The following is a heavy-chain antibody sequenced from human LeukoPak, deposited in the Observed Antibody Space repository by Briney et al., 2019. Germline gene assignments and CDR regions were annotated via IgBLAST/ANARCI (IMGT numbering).Heavy chain of an antibody. Sequence: SETLSLTCTVSGGSISSYYWSWIRQPPGKGLEWIGYIYYSGSTNYNPSLKSRVTISVDTSKNQFSLKLSSATAADTAVYYCARVEEDSTGYNWFDPWGQGTLVTVSS. CDR1: GGSISSYY. CDR3: ARVEEDSTGYNWFDP. CDR2: IYYSGST. D-gene: IGHD2-15*01. J-gene: IGHJ5*02. V-gene: IGHV4-59*01.